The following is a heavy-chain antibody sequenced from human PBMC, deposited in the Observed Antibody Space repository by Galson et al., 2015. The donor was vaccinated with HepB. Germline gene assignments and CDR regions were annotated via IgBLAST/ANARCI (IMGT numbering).Heavy chain of an antibody. CDR3: ARDSSQTFGELYYYGSDV. V-gene: IGHV3-23*01. Sequence: SLRLSCAASGFTFSSYAMSWVRQAPGKGLEWISDISGSGSSTYNADFVKGRFTISRDNSKNTLYLQMHSLRAEDTAVYYCARDSSQTFGELYYYGSDVWGQGTTVTVSS. CDR2: ISGSGSST. CDR1: GFTFSSYA. D-gene: IGHD3-10*01. J-gene: IGHJ6*02.